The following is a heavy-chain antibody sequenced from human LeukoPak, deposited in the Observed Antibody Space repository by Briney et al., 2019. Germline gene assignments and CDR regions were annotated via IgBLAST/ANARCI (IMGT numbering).Heavy chain of an antibody. Sequence: GGSLRLSCAASGFTFSSYSVNWVRQAPGKGLEWVSSISSSSSYIYYADSVKGRFTISRDNAKNSLYLQMNSLRAEDTAVYYCARDPYSSSWVKYYFDYWGQGTLVTVSS. CDR2: ISSSSSYI. D-gene: IGHD6-13*01. CDR1: GFTFSSYS. CDR3: ARDPYSSSWVKYYFDY. V-gene: IGHV3-21*01. J-gene: IGHJ4*02.